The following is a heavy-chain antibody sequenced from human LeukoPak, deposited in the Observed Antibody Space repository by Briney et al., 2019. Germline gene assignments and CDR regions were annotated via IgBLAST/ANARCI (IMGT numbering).Heavy chain of an antibody. J-gene: IGHJ4*02. CDR2: IYYSGST. D-gene: IGHD6-13*01. CDR3: ARGTPSSSWYYFDY. V-gene: IGHV4-59*01. CDR1: GGSISSYY. Sequence: SETLSLTCTVSGGSISSYYWSWIRQPPGKGLEWIGYIYYSGSTNYNPSLKSRVTISVDTSKNQFSLKLSSVTAADTAVYYCARGTPSSSWYYFDYWGQGTLVTVSS.